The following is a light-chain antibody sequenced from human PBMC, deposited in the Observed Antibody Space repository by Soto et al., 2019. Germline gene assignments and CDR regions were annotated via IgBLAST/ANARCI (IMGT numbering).Light chain of an antibody. V-gene: IGLV1-44*01. CDR1: SSTIGRYT. J-gene: IGLJ1*01. Sequence: QSVLTQPPSASGTPGQRVTISCSGSSSTIGRYTVDWYQQLPGAAPKLLIYTNNQRPSGVPDRFSSSKSGTSASLAISGLQSEAEADYFCAAWDDSLNTPVFGTGTKLTVL. CDR2: TNN. CDR3: AAWDDSLNTPV.